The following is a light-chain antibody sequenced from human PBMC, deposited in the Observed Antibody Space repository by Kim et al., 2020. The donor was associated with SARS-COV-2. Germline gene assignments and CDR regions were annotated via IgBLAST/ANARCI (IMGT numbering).Light chain of an antibody. CDR3: QQSYSTLCT. V-gene: IGKV1-39*01. CDR1: QSISSY. CDR2: AAS. Sequence: DIQMTQSPSSLSASVGDRVTITCRASQSISSYLNWYQQKPGKAPKLLIYAASSLQSGVPSRFSGSGSGTDFTLTISSLQPEDFATYYCQQSYSTLCTIGQGTKLEI. J-gene: IGKJ2*02.